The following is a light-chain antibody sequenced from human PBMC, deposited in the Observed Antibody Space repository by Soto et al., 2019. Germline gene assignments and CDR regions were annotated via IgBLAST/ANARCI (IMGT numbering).Light chain of an antibody. V-gene: IGLV2-14*01. Sequence: QSALTQPASVSGSPGQSIAISCSGTSSDIGKYNYVAWYQQHPGKAPKLMISEVNNRPSGVSNRFSGSKSGNTASLTISGLQAEDEADYYCSSYTGSNTLYVFGTGTELTVL. CDR2: EVN. J-gene: IGLJ1*01. CDR3: SSYTGSNTLYV. CDR1: SSDIGKYNY.